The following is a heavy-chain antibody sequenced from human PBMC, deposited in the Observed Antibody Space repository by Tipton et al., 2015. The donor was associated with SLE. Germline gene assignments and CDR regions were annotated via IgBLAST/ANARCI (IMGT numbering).Heavy chain of an antibody. J-gene: IGHJ6*03. V-gene: IGHV3-7*01. Sequence: SLRLSCAASGFTFSNYWMNWVRQAPGKGLEWVANIKQDGSEKYYVDSVKGRFTISRDNAKNSLYLQMSSLRAGDTAVYYCARDHCSGGSCYAWDYYYMDVWGKGTTVTVSS. D-gene: IGHD2-15*01. CDR3: ARDHCSGGSCYAWDYYYMDV. CDR1: GFTFSNYW. CDR2: IKQDGSEK.